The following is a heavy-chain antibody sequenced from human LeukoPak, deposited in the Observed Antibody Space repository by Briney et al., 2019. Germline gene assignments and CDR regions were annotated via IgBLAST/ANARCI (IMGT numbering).Heavy chain of an antibody. J-gene: IGHJ6*04. Sequence: GGSLRLSCAASGFNLNIYSMNWVRQAPGKGLEWVSSISSRSTYIYYADSVKGRFTISRDNAKNSLFLQMNSLRAEDTAVYFCAKSTRAVMAMMDVWGKGTTVTVSS. D-gene: IGHD3-16*01. CDR3: AKSTRAVMAMMDV. V-gene: IGHV3-21*01. CDR2: ISSRSTYI. CDR1: GFNLNIYS.